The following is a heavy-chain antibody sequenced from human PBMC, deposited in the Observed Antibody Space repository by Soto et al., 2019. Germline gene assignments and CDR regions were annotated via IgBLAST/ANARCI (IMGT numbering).Heavy chain of an antibody. CDR2: INPNSGGT. CDR1: GYTFTGYY. V-gene: IGHV1-2*02. CDR3: ARVGGGSYRIRAFDI. Sequence: QVQLVQSGAEVKKPGASVKVSCKASGYTFTGYYMHWVRQAPGQGLEWMGWINPNSGGTNYAQKFQGRVTMTRNTSISTAYMELSRLRSDDTAVYYCARVGGGSYRIRAFDIWGHGTMVTVSS. J-gene: IGHJ3*02. D-gene: IGHD1-26*01.